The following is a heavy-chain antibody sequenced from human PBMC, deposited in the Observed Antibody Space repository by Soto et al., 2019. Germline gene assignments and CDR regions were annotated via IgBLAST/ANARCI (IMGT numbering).Heavy chain of an antibody. CDR1: GGSISSYY. Sequence: SETXSLTCTVSGGSISSYYWSWIRQPPGKGLEWIGYIYYSGSTNYNPSLKSRVTISVDTSKNQFSLKLSSVTAADTAVYYCASSNIAATGFYYYGMDVWGGGTTVTVSS. D-gene: IGHD6-13*01. J-gene: IGHJ6*04. CDR3: ASSNIAATGFYYYGMDV. V-gene: IGHV4-59*01. CDR2: IYYSGST.